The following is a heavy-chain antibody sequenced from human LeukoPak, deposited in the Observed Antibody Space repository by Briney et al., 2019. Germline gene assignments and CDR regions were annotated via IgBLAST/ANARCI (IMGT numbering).Heavy chain of an antibody. CDR2: IWYDGTNK. CDR1: GFTFSSYG. D-gene: IGHD2-2*01. CDR3: ARVRCSSTSCYGTLDY. V-gene: IGHV3-33*01. J-gene: IGHJ4*02. Sequence: GRSLRLSCAASGFTFSSYGMHWVCQAPGKGLEWVAVIWYDGTNKYYADSVKGRFTISRDSSKNTLYLQMNSLRAEDTAVYYCARVRCSSTSCYGTLDYWGQGTLVTVSS.